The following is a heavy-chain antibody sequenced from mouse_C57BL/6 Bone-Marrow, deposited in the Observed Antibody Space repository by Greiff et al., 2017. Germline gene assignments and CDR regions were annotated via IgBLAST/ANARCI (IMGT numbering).Heavy chain of an antibody. CDR2: IYPGDGDT. J-gene: IGHJ2*01. D-gene: IGHD1-1*01. Sequence: VKLQQSGAELVKPGASVKISCKASGYAFSSYWMNWVKQRPGKGLEWIGQIYPGDGDTNYNGKFKGKATLTADKSSSTAYMQLSSLTSEDSAVYFCARRVLYYGSSSYFDYWGQGTTLTVSS. CDR3: ARRVLYYGSSSYFDY. CDR1: GYAFSSYW. V-gene: IGHV1-80*01.